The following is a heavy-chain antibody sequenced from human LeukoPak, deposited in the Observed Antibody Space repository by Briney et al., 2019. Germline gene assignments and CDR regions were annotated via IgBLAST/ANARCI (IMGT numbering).Heavy chain of an antibody. CDR1: GGSISSGGYY. CDR3: ARADSVVVPAATSGAFDI. J-gene: IGHJ3*02. V-gene: IGHV4-30-4*08. Sequence: SETLSLTCTVSGGSISSGGYYWSWIRQPPGKGLEWIGYIYYSGSTYYNPSLKSRVTISVDTSKNQFSLKLSSVTAADTAVYYCARADSVVVPAATSGAFDIWGQGTMVTVSS. CDR2: IYYSGST. D-gene: IGHD2-2*01.